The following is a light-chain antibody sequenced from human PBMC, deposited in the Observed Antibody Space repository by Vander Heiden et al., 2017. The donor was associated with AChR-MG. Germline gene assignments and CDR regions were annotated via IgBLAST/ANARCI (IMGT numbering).Light chain of an antibody. CDR2: EDS. Sequence: SYVLTQTPSVSVAPGQTARITCGGNGIGRKNVNWYQQKSGQAPVLVVYEDSDGPSGIPDRFSGSNSGNTAALTISRVEAGDEAAYYCHVWDTTTDQGVFGGGTKLTVL. V-gene: IGLV3-21*02. CDR1: GIGRKN. J-gene: IGLJ2*01. CDR3: HVWDTTTDQGV.